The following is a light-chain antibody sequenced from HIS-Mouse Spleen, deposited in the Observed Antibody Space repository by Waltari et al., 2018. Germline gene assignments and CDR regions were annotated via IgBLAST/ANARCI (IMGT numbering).Light chain of an antibody. J-gene: IGLJ2*01. V-gene: IGLV3-10*01. CDR3: YSTDSSGNHRV. Sequence: SYELPQPPSVSVSPGQTARITCSGEALPKKDASWYQQKSGQAPVLVIYEDSKRPSGIPERFSGSSSGTMATLTISGAQVEDEADYYCYSTDSSGNHRVFGGGTKLTVL. CDR1: ALPKKD. CDR2: EDS.